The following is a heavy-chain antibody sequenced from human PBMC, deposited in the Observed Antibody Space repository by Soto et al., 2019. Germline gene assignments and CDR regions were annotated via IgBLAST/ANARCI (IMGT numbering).Heavy chain of an antibody. CDR1: GFTFGSYW. CDR3: ARASAYGSVASVNHYLAY. V-gene: IGHV3-7*01. J-gene: IGHJ4*01. D-gene: IGHD3-10*01. CDR2: IKMDASEK. Sequence: GGSLRLSCAASGFTFGSYWMSWVRQAPGKGLEWLATIKMDASEKKYVDSVKGRFTMSRDNAKNSLYLQMDSLRGEDTAVYYFARASAYGSVASVNHYLAYWGHGTLVTVSS.